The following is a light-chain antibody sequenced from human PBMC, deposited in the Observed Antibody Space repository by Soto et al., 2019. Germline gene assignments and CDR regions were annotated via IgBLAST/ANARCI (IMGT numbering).Light chain of an antibody. J-gene: IGKJ2*01. CDR2: ATS. CDR1: QRVSSK. Sequence: EIVMTQSPATLSVSPGERATLCCRAIQRVSSKLAGYQQKPGQPPRLLIYATSTMATRVPARLSGSVSGTAFLLTISSLQSEDFAVYYCQQYNEWPPYNFGQGTKLEIK. CDR3: QQYNEWPPYN. V-gene: IGKV3-15*01.